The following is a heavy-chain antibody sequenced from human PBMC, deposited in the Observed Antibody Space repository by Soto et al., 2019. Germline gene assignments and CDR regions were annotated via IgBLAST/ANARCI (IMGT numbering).Heavy chain of an antibody. Sequence: EVQLLESGGKLEQPGGSLRLSRAASGFDFSSDVMNWVRQAPGKGLEWVASIFGSGRTTYYADSVKGRFNISRDNSKNTLYLQLNSLRVEDTALYYCAKSQSGSFFAAFDLWGQGTMVTVSS. J-gene: IGHJ3*01. D-gene: IGHD1-26*01. CDR3: AKSQSGSFFAAFDL. CDR1: GFDFSSDV. CDR2: IFGSGRTT. V-gene: IGHV3-23*01.